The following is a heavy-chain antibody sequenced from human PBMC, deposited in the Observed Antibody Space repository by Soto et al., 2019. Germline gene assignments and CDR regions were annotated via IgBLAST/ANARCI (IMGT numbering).Heavy chain of an antibody. V-gene: IGHV1-69*06. CDR1: GGIGSNYA. CDR2: IVPKFGTA. Sequence: QEHLVQSGAEVKKPGSSVKVSCRASGGIGSNYAISWVRQAPGQGLEWMGGIVPKFGTANYAQSFKGRVTISVDKSTNSVYIELSSLRSQDTAIYYCAREMASGYSRTWFDPWGQGTLVTVSS. CDR3: AREMASGYSRTWFDP. J-gene: IGHJ5*02. D-gene: IGHD2-15*01.